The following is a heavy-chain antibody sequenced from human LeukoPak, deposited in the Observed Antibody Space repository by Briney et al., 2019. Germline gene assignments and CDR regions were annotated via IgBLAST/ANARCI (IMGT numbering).Heavy chain of an antibody. CDR2: MNPNRGNT. Sequence: ASVKVSCKASGYTFTSYDINWVRQATGQGLEWMGWMNPNRGNTGYAQKFQGRVTMTRNTSISTAYMELSSLRSEDTAVYYCARVGVDDYYDSSGHVPLIDYWGQGTLVTVSS. CDR3: ARVGVDDYYDSSGHVPLIDY. J-gene: IGHJ4*02. CDR1: GYTFTSYD. D-gene: IGHD3-22*01. V-gene: IGHV1-8*01.